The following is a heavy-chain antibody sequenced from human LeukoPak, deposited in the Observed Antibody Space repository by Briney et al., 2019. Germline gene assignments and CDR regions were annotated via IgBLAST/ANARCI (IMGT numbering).Heavy chain of an antibody. Sequence: GGSLRLSCGASGFTFSSHAMSWVRQTPERGLEWVSAITGGGDSAYYPDSVKGRFTTSRDNSKNTLYLQMNNLGAEDTALYYCVSGDTGSGYYYWGQGTLVTVSS. CDR1: GFTFSSHA. D-gene: IGHD3-22*01. CDR3: VSGDTGSGYYY. CDR2: ITGGGDSA. V-gene: IGHV3-23*01. J-gene: IGHJ4*02.